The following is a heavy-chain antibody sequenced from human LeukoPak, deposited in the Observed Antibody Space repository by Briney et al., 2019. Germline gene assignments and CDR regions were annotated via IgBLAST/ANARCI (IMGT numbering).Heavy chain of an antibody. J-gene: IGHJ4*02. CDR1: GGSFSGYY. CDR2: INHSGST. D-gene: IGHD3-22*01. V-gene: IGHV4-34*01. Sequence: LSETLSLTCAVYGGSFSGYYWSWIRQPPGKGLEWIGEINHSGSTNYNPSLKSRVTMSVDTSKNQFSLKLSSVTAADTAVYYCARGGYYYDSSGYYSLDYWGQGTLVTVSS. CDR3: ARGGYYYDSSGYYSLDY.